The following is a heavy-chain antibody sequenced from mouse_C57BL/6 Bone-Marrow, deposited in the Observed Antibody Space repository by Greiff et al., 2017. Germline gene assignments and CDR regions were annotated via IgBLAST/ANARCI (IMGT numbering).Heavy chain of an antibody. V-gene: IGHV1-72*01. Sequence: QVQLQQPGAELVKPGASVKLSCKASGYTFTSYWMHWVKQRPGRGLEWSGRIDPNSGGTKYNEKFKSKATLTVDKPSSTAYMQLSSLTSEDSAVYYCARYYYGSVVLFDYWGQGTTVTVSA. CDR2: IDPNSGGT. CDR3: ARYYYGSVVLFDY. CDR1: GYTFTSYW. D-gene: IGHD1-1*01. J-gene: IGHJ2*01.